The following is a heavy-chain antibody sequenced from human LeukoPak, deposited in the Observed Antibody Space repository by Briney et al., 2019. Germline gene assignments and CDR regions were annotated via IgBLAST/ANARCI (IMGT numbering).Heavy chain of an antibody. CDR1: GGSISSSNW. CDR2: IYHSGST. D-gene: IGHD3-10*01. J-gene: IGHJ6*03. CDR3: ARDLGYGTGYYYYYMDV. Sequence: SETLSLTCAVSGGSISSSNWWSWVRQPPGKGLEWIGEIYHSGSTNYNPSLKSRVTISVDKSKNQFSLKLSSVTAADTAVYYCARDLGYGTGYYYYYMDVWGKGATVTVSS. V-gene: IGHV4-4*02.